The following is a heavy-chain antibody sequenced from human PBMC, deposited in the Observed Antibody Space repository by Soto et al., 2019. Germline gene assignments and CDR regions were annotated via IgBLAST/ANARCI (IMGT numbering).Heavy chain of an antibody. CDR1: GFSLSHPRMG. CDR2: IFSSAEE. V-gene: IGHV2-26*01. J-gene: IGHJ6*02. CDR3: ARILCYAVEV. D-gene: IGHD2-15*01. Sequence: QVTLKESGPVLVKPTETLTLTCTVSGFSLSHPRMGVSWIRQPPGKALEWLAHIFSSAEEAYTPSLNGSLTTSSDLSKRQVVLTMTNLDPVDTGTYYCARILCYAVEVWGQGTTVTVSS.